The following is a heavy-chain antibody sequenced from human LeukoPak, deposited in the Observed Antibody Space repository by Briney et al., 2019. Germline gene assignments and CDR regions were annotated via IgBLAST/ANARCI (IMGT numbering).Heavy chain of an antibody. V-gene: IGHV3-15*01. J-gene: IGHJ5*02. CDR1: GLTYSDAW. Sequence: GGSPRLSCAVFGLTYSDAWMSWVRQAPGKGLEWVGRIKSKGGGGTTDYAAPVKGRFTISRDDSKNTLYLQMNSLEREDTAVYYCAHVRTMTGLVLGSWGQGTLVTVSS. D-gene: IGHD3-22*01. CDR2: IKSKGGGGTT. CDR3: AHVRTMTGLVLGS.